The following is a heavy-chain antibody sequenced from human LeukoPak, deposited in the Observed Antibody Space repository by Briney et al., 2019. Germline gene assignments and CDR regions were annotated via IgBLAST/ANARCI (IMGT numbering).Heavy chain of an antibody. D-gene: IGHD2-2*02. J-gene: IGHJ3*02. CDR3: ARDQDVVVPAAKPADAFDI. CDR1: GFTFSSYS. Sequence: GGSLRLSCAASGFTFSSYSMNWVRQAPEKGLEWVSYISSSSSTIYYADSVKGRFTISRDNAKNSLYLQMNSLRAEDTAVYYCARDQDVVVPAAKPADAFDIWGQGTMVTVSS. CDR2: ISSSSSTI. V-gene: IGHV3-48*01.